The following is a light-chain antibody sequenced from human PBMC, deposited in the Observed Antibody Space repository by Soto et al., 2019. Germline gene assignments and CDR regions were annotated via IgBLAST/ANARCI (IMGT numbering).Light chain of an antibody. J-gene: IGKJ4*01. V-gene: IGKV3-20*01. CDR3: QQYGSSLLT. CDR1: QSVSSSY. CDR2: GAS. Sequence: EIVLTQSPGTLSLSPGERATLSCRASQSVSSSYLAWYQQKPGQAPRLLIYGASSRATGIPDRFSGSGSGTACTLTLSRLEPDYFAVYYCQQYGSSLLTFGGGTKVEIK.